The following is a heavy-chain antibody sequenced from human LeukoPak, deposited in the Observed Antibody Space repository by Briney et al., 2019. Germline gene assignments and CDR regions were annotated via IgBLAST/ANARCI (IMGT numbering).Heavy chain of an antibody. V-gene: IGHV3-30*02. CDR3: AKDDPTGTYL. CDR2: IHNYETTE. Sequence: GGSLTLSCTTSGFTFSSFGMHWVRQTPGKGLEWVTFIHNYETTEYYADSVKGRFTISRDNSKSTVYLQMNSLRVEDTAVYYCAKDDPTGTYLWGQGTLVTVSS. J-gene: IGHJ4*02. CDR1: GFTFSSFG. D-gene: IGHD1-1*01.